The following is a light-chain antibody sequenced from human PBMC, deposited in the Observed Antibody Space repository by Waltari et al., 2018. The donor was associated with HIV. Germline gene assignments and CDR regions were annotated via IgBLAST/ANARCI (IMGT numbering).Light chain of an antibody. CDR1: SPSTSF. Sequence: SSEVTQDPTVSVAVGQTARIPGQGDSPSTSFPSRYQQKPGQAPVLVIYGENKRPSGIPDRFSGSTSGNTASLIITGAQAEDEAEYYCNSRDSSGNRLVIFGGGTKLTVL. V-gene: IGLV3-19*01. CDR2: GEN. J-gene: IGLJ2*01. CDR3: NSRDSSGNRLVI.